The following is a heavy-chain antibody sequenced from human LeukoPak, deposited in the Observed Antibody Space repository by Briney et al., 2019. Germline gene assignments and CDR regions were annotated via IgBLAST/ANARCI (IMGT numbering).Heavy chain of an antibody. CDR1: GGSISSSTCY. V-gene: IGHV4-39*07. Sequence: SETLSLTCTVSGGSISSSTCYWGWIRQPPGKGLEWIGSIYYSGSTYYNPSLKSRVTISVDTSKNQFSLKLSSVTDADTAVYHCARGGTRSWRIGYYFDFWGQGTLVTVSS. CDR3: ARGGTRSWRIGYYFDF. CDR2: IYYSGST. J-gene: IGHJ4*02. D-gene: IGHD1-26*01.